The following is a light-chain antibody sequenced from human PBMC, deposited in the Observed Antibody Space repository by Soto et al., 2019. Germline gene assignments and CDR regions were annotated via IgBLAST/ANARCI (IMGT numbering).Light chain of an antibody. CDR1: QSVSSTF. V-gene: IGKV3-20*01. J-gene: IGKJ1*01. CDR3: QHYHDSPPPCT. Sequence: EVVLTQSPGTLSLSPGEGATLSCRASQSVSSTFLAWYQQKTGQAPRLLIYGTSSRATGIPDRFSGSGSGTDFTVPISRLEPEDVAVYYSQHYHDSPPPCTFGQGTQVDIK. CDR2: GTS.